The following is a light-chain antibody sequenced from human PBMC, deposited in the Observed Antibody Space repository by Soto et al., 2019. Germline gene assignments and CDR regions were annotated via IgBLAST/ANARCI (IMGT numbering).Light chain of an antibody. V-gene: IGKV1-9*01. CDR2: AAS. Sequence: DIQLTQSPSFLSASVGDRVTITCRASQGISSYLAWYQQKPGKAPKLLIYAASPLQSGVPSRFSGSGSVTEFTLTISSLQPEDLATYDCQQLNSYPQINFGPGTKVYIK. CDR1: QGISSY. CDR3: QQLNSYPQIN. J-gene: IGKJ3*01.